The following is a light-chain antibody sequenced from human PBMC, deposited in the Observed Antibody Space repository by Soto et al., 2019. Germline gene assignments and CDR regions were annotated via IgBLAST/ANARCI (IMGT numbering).Light chain of an antibody. CDR1: NSEVGGYNY. J-gene: IGLJ1*01. V-gene: IGLV2-14*03. CDR2: DVS. CDR3: TSYTVTTRSYV. Sequence: QSALAQPASVSESPGQSITISCTGTNSEVGGYNYVSWYRQYPGKVPELMIYDVSNRPSGVSNRFSGSKSGNTASLTISGLQAEDEADYYCTSYTVTTRSYVFGTGTKLTVL.